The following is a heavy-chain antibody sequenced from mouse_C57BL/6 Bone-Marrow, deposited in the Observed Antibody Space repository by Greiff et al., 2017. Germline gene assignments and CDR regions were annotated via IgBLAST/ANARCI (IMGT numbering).Heavy chain of an antibody. D-gene: IGHD1-1*01. J-gene: IGHJ2*01. V-gene: IGHV1-64*01. Sequence: QVQLQQPGAELVTPGASVKLSCKASGYTFTRYWMHWVKPRPGQGLEWIGMIHPYSGSPNYNEKFKSKAILTVDKSSSTAYMQLSSLTSEDSAVYYCASTVRGYWGQGTTLTVSS. CDR1: GYTFTRYW. CDR2: IHPYSGSP. CDR3: ASTVRGY.